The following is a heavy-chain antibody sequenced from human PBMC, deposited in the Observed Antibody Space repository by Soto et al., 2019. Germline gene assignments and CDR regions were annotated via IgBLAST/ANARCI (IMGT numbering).Heavy chain of an antibody. J-gene: IGHJ5*02. CDR1: GFIFENFG. Sequence: QPGGSMRLSCAASGFIFENFGMSWVRQAPGNGLEWISSISGSGFKKYYAESVKGRFTISRDNSKSTVYLELNNLGAEDTAVYHCAKKQGVELVPLATVDWFDPWGQGSVVTVSS. CDR2: ISGSGFKK. V-gene: IGHV3-23*01. CDR3: AKKQGVELVPLATVDWFDP. D-gene: IGHD1-26*01.